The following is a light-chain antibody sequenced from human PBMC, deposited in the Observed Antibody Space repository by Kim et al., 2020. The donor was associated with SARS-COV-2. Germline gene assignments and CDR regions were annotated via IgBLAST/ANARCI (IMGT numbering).Light chain of an antibody. Sequence: ATINCKSSQSVLYSSNNKNYLAWYQQKPGQPPKLLIYWASTRDSGVPDRFSGSGSGTDFTLTISSLQAEDVAVYYCQQYYSSPETFGQGTKVDIK. V-gene: IGKV4-1*01. CDR1: QSVLYSSNNKNY. J-gene: IGKJ1*01. CDR3: QQYYSSPET. CDR2: WAS.